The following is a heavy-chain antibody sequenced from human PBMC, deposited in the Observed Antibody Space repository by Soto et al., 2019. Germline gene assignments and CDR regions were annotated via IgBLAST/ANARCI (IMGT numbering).Heavy chain of an antibody. V-gene: IGHV1-69*01. CDR3: ASWDYDVLTGYSYDD. D-gene: IGHD3-9*01. CDR2: IIPMIPRT. CDR1: GGTFNNYG. J-gene: IGHJ4*02. Sequence: QVQLVQSGAEVKKPGSSVKVSCKASGGTFNNYGMGWVRQAPGQGLEWMGEIIPMIPRTNYAQKFQGRVTLTADASRSTAYMELRSLRSEDTAVYYCASWDYDVLTGYSYDDWGQGTLVTVSS.